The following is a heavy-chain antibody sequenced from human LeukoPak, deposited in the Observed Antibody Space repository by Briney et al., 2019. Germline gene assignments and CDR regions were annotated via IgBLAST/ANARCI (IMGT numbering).Heavy chain of an antibody. CDR2: ISSSSSYI. D-gene: IGHD4-17*01. J-gene: IGHJ4*02. Sequence: TGGSLRLSCAASGFTFRSYGMSWVRQAPGKGLEWVSSISSSSSYIYYADSVKGRFTISRDNAKNSLYLQMNSLRAEDTAVYYCASPAYGDYALFDYWGQGTLVTVSS. CDR3: ASPAYGDYALFDY. V-gene: IGHV3-21*01. CDR1: GFTFRSYG.